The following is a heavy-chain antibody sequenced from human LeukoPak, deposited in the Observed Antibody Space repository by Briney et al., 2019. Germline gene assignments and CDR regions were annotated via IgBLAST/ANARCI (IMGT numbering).Heavy chain of an antibody. V-gene: IGHV3-7*01. CDR2: IKQDGSEK. D-gene: IGHD1-1*01. J-gene: IGHJ3*02. CDR3: ARVGTTDAFDI. CDR1: GFTFSSYW. Sequence: GGSLRLSCAASGFTFSSYWMSWVRQAPGKGLGWVANIKQDGSEKYYVDSVKGRFTISRDNAKNSLYLQMNSLRAEDTAVYYCARVGTTDAFDIWGQGTMVTVSS.